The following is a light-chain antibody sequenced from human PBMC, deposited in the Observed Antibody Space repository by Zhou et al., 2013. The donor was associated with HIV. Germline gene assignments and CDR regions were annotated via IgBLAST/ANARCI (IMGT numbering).Light chain of an antibody. CDR3: QLYGSSPELT. V-gene: IGKV3-20*01. CDR2: GAS. J-gene: IGKJ4*01. CDR1: QSVSSRY. Sequence: EIVLTQSPATLSLSPGERATLSCRASQSVSSRYLVWYQQKPGQAPRLLIYGASSRATGIPDRFSGSGSGTDFTLTISRLEPEDFAVYYCQLYGSSPELTFGGGTKVEIK.